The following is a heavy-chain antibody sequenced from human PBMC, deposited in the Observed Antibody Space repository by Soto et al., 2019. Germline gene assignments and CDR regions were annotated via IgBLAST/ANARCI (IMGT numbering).Heavy chain of an antibody. J-gene: IGHJ4*02. D-gene: IGHD3-10*01. V-gene: IGHV3-23*01. CDR2: ISGSGGST. CDR3: AKDVAAITMVRGVIITPYYFDY. Sequence: GGSLRLSCAASGFTFSNYAMSWVRQAPGKGLEWVSVISGSGGSTYYADSVKGRFTISRDNSKNTLYLQMNSLRAEDTAVYYCAKDVAAITMVRGVIITPYYFDYWGQGTLVTVSS. CDR1: GFTFSNYA.